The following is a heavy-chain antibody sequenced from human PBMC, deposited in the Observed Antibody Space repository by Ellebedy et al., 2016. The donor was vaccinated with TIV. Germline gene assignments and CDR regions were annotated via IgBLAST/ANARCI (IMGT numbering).Heavy chain of an antibody. J-gene: IGHJ4*02. D-gene: IGHD3-16*01. V-gene: IGHV3-48*01. Sequence: GESLKISCAASGFTFSSYSMNWVRQAPGKGLEWLSYISSSSSDTYYAGSVKGRFTISRDNSKNTLYLQMNSLRVEDTAVYYCARGGYATSQFAVGGDYWGPGTLVTVSS. CDR2: ISSSSSDT. CDR1: GFTFSSYS. CDR3: ARGGYATSQFAVGGDY.